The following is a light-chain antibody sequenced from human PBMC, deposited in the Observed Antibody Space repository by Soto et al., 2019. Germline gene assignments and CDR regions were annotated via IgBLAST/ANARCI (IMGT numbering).Light chain of an antibody. J-gene: IGKJ2*01. CDR2: DAS. CDR3: QQRSGWYT. CDR1: QSVSTY. V-gene: IGKV3-11*01. Sequence: DIVLTQSPATLSLSPGERATLACRASQSVSTYLAWYQQRSGQAPRLLIYDASNRATGIPARFSGSGSGTDFTLTISSLEPEDFAIYYCQQRSGWYTFGQGTKVDIK.